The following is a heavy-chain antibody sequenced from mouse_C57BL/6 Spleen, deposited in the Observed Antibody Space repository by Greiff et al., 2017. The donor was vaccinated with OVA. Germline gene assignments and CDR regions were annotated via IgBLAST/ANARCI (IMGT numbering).Heavy chain of an antibody. V-gene: IGHV1-53*01. Sequence: VQLQQPGTDLVKPGASVKLSCKASGYTFTSYGMPWVQQRPGQGLEWIGNINPSNGGTYYNEKFKSRATLTVDKSSSTAYMQLSNLTSEDSAVYYCARDGGLRRGAWFAYWGQGTLVTVSA. CDR2: INPSNGGT. CDR3: ARDGGLRRGAWFAY. D-gene: IGHD2-4*01. CDR1: GYTFTSYG. J-gene: IGHJ3*01.